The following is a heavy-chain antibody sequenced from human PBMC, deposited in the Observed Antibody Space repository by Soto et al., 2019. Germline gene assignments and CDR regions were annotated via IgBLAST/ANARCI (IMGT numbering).Heavy chain of an antibody. CDR1: GFTVSSNY. V-gene: IGHV3-66*01. CDR2: IYSDDST. D-gene: IGHD3-9*01. J-gene: IGHJ4*02. Sequence: GGSLRLSCAASGFTVSSNYMNWVRQAPGKGLEWVSVIYSDDSTYYADSVKGRFTISRDNSKKTLYLQMNSLRAEDTAVYYCVRVFDTYYFDLWGQGNMVTVSS. CDR3: VRVFDTYYFDL.